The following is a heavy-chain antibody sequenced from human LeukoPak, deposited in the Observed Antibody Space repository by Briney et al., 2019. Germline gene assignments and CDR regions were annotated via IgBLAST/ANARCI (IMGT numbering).Heavy chain of an antibody. D-gene: IGHD2-15*01. CDR2: IYYSGST. Sequence: SETLSLTCTVSGGSVSSGSYYWSWIRQPPGKGPEWIGYIYYSGSTNYNPSLKSRVTISVDTSKNQFSLKLSSVTAADTAVYYCAREGYCSGGSCYYYGMDVWGKGTTVTVSS. CDR1: GGSVSSGSYY. V-gene: IGHV4-61*01. J-gene: IGHJ6*04. CDR3: AREGYCSGGSCYYYGMDV.